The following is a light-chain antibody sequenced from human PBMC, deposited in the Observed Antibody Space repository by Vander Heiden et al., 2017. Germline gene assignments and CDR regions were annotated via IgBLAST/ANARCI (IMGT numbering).Light chain of an antibody. Sequence: IVMTQSPATLSVSPAERATLSCRASQSVSGTLAWYQQKPGQTPRLLIYGTSTRASGIPARFSGSGSGTEFTLTISSLQSEDFAVYYCQQYNQWPLTFGGGTKLEIK. V-gene: IGKV3D-15*01. CDR1: QSVSGT. J-gene: IGKJ4*01. CDR2: GTS. CDR3: QQYNQWPLT.